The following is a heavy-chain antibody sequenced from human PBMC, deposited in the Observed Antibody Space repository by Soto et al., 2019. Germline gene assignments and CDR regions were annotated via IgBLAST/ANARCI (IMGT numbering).Heavy chain of an antibody. CDR2: INPNSGGT. V-gene: IGHV1-2*04. Sequence: GASVKVSCKASGYTFTGYYMHWVRQAPGQGLEWMGWINPNSGGTNYAQKFQGWVTMTRDTSISTAYMELSRLRSDDTAVYYCERDSTYCSSTSCYGYWFDPWGQGTLVTVSS. J-gene: IGHJ5*02. D-gene: IGHD2-2*01. CDR1: GYTFTGYY. CDR3: ERDSTYCSSTSCYGYWFDP.